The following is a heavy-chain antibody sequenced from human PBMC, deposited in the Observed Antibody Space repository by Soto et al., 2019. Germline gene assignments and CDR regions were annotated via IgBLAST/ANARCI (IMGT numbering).Heavy chain of an antibody. Sequence: QVQLVQSGAEVKKPGSSVKVSCKASGGTFSTYAINWVRQAPGQGLEWMGVIIPMFRTAEYAQQFQGRVTITADEPTSTAYMELSSLRSEDTAVYYCARDQQPKRGGYYYYYAMDVWGQGTTVTVSS. CDR2: IIPMFRTA. J-gene: IGHJ6*02. V-gene: IGHV1-69*01. CDR1: GGTFSTYA. CDR3: ARDQQPKRGGYYYYYAMDV. D-gene: IGHD6-13*01.